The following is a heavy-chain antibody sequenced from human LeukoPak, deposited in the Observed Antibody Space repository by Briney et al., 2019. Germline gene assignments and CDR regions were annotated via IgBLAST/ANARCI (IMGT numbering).Heavy chain of an antibody. CDR1: GFILSNYA. V-gene: IGHV3-23*01. CDR3: AKMRGQYYHSYYMDA. Sequence: GGSLRLSCAPSGFILSNYAMSWVRPAPGKGLEWVSYGGSGGSTYYADSVKGRCTVSRDNSKSTLYLQMNSLTAEDTAVYYCAKMRGQYYHSYYMDAWGKGTTVTVPS. CDR2: GGSGGST. J-gene: IGHJ6*03.